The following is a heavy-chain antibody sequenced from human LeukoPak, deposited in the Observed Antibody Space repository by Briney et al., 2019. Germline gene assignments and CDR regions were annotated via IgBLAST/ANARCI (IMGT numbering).Heavy chain of an antibody. CDR2: ISSSSRYI. Sequence: GGSLRLSCAASGFTLSSYSMNWVRQAPGKGLEWVSSISSSSRYIYYADSVRGRFNIPRDNDKNSLYLQKNSQRAEDTAMYYCARDCNGGICAFDFWGQKTRVTVSS. CDR3: ARDCNGGICAFDF. CDR1: GFTLSSYS. J-gene: IGHJ4*02. D-gene: IGHD2-15*01. V-gene: IGHV3-21*01.